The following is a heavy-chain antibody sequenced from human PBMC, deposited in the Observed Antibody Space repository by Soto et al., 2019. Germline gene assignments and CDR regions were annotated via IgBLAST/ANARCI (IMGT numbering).Heavy chain of an antibody. V-gene: IGHV4-39*07. CDR1: GGSISSSSYY. J-gene: IGHJ6*02. Sequence: SETLSLTCTVSGGSISSSSYYWGWIRQPPGKGLEWIGSIYYSGSTYYNPSLKSRVTISVDTSKNQFSLKLSSVTAADTAVYYCARVAHCSSTSCYPYYYYYGMDVWGQGTTVTVSS. CDR2: IYYSGST. D-gene: IGHD2-2*01. CDR3: ARVAHCSSTSCYPYYYYYGMDV.